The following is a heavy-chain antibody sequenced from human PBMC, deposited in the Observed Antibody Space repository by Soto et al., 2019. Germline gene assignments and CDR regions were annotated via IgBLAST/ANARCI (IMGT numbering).Heavy chain of an antibody. Sequence: ASVKVSCKTSGYSFTDDYMHWIRQAPGQGLEWMGWIGPNSGGTSYAQKFQGRVTMTRDTSISTAYMELSRLRSDDTAVYYCARGLQWLLYDYWGQGTLVTVSS. V-gene: IGHV1-2*02. J-gene: IGHJ4*02. D-gene: IGHD2-2*02. CDR2: IGPNSGGT. CDR3: ARGLQWLLYDY. CDR1: GYSFTDDY.